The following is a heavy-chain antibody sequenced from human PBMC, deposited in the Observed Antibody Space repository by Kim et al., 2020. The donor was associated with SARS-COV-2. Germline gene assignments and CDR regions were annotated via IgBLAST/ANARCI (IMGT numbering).Heavy chain of an antibody. Sequence: ASVKVSCKVSGYTLTELSMHWVRQAPGKGLEWMGGFDPEDGETIYAQKFQGRVTMTEDTSTDTAYMELSSLRSEDTAVYYCATAPPVGSGDNWFDPWGQGTLVTVSS. J-gene: IGHJ5*02. CDR1: GYTLTELS. D-gene: IGHD3-3*01. CDR3: ATAPPVGSGDNWFDP. V-gene: IGHV1-24*01. CDR2: FDPEDGET.